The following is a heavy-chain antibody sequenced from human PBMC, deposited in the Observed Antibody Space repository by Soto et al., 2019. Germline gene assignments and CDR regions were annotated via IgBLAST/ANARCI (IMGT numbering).Heavy chain of an antibody. CDR1: GGSISSYY. J-gene: IGHJ4*02. CDR3: AAPPRY. CDR2: IYNGGNT. Sequence: QVQLQESGPGLVKPSETLSLTCTVSGGSISSYYWNWIRQPPGKGLEWIGYIYNGGNTNYNPSLRRRVTISVDTSKNQFSLELTSVTAADTAVYYCAAPPRYWGQGTLVTVSS. V-gene: IGHV4-59*01. D-gene: IGHD6-6*01.